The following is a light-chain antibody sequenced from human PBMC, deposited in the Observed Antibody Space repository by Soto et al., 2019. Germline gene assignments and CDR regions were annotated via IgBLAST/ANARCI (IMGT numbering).Light chain of an antibody. V-gene: IGKV3-15*01. CDR2: VTS. J-gene: IGKJ4*01. Sequence: EIVLTQSPGTLSLSPGERATLSCRASQSVSINDVAWYHQEPGQAPRLLIYVTSTRATGVPARFRGSRYGAELHLTINRLQSEEFEVYYCQPYNNWPLTFGGGTKVDI. CDR3: QPYNNWPLT. CDR1: QSVSIN.